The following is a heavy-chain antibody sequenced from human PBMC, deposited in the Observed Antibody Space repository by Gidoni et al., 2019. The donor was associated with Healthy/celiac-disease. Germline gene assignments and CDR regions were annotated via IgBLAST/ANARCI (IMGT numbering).Heavy chain of an antibody. J-gene: IGHJ4*02. V-gene: IGHV3-23*04. CDR1: GFTFSSYA. Sequence: EVQLVESGGGLVQPGGSLRLSCAASGFTFSSYAMSWVRQAPGKGLEWVSAISGSGGSTYYADSVKGRFTISRDNSKNTLYLQMNSLRAEDTAVYYCAKDNGDGYNYWGEPFDYWGQGTLVTVSS. CDR2: ISGSGGST. CDR3: AKDNGDGYNYWGEPFDY. D-gene: IGHD5-12*01.